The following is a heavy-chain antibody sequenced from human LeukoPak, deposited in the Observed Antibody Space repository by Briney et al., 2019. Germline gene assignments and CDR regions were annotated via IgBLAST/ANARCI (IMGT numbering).Heavy chain of an antibody. CDR1: GLIFSNYA. CDR3: AKDSGVWRAAAGTTVDY. CDR2: ISGSGGDT. J-gene: IGHJ4*02. Sequence: GGSLRLSCAASGLIFSNYAMTWVRQAPGKGLEWVSSISGSGGDTYYADSVRGRVTISRDNSKNTLYLQMNSLRAEDTAVYYCAKDSGVWRAAAGTTVDYWGQGTLVTVSS. D-gene: IGHD6-13*01. V-gene: IGHV3-23*01.